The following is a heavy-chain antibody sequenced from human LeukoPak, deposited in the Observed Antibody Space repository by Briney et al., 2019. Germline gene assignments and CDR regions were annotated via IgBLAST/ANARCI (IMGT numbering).Heavy chain of an antibody. Sequence: PXETXSXTXXVSGXSISXYYWTWXXXXPXXXXXXLGYIYYSGSTNYNPSLKSRVTISLDPSRNQFSLRLTSVTAADTAVYYCARNRVVGAPNFDYWGQGTLVTVFS. V-gene: IGHV4-59*01. CDR3: ARNRVVGAPNFDY. CDR2: IYYSGST. J-gene: IGHJ4*02. D-gene: IGHD1-26*01. CDR1: GXSISXYY.